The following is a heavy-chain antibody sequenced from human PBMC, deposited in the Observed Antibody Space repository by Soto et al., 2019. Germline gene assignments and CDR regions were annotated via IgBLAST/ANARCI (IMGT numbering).Heavy chain of an antibody. J-gene: IGHJ6*02. Sequence: SETLSLTCIVSGGFVISCSYYWSWIRQPPGKGLEWIGYIYYSGSTNYNLSLKSRVTISVDTSKNQFSLKLSSVTAADTAVYYCAREHDFWSGYYYYYYGMDVWGQGTTVTVSS. V-gene: IGHV4-61*01. CDR3: AREHDFWSGYYYYYYGMDV. CDR1: GGFVISCSYY. D-gene: IGHD3-3*01. CDR2: IYYSGST.